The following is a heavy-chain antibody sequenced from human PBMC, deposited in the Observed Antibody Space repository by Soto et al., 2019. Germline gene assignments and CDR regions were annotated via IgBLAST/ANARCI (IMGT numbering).Heavy chain of an antibody. J-gene: IGHJ4*02. CDR2: IYSGGYT. CDR1: GFTVSNNY. Sequence: GGSLRLSCAVSGFTVSNNYMSWVRQAPGKGLEGVSVIYSGGYTAYGDSVKGRFTISRDNSKNTLYLQMNSLRADDTAVYYCAKGIRRSGWYGPFDSWGQGTQVTVSS. D-gene: IGHD6-19*01. V-gene: IGHV3-53*01. CDR3: AKGIRRSGWYGPFDS.